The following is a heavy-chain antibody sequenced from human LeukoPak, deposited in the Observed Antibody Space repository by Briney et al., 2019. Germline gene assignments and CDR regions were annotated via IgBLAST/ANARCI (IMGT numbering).Heavy chain of an antibody. D-gene: IGHD5-18*01. CDR1: GFTVSSNY. CDR2: IYSGGST. V-gene: IGHV3-53*01. J-gene: IGHJ4*02. CDR3: ASTDTAMAPFDY. Sequence: GGSLRLPCAASGFTVSSNYMSWVRQAPGKGLEWVSVIYSGGSTYYADSVKGRFTISRDNSKNTLYLQMNSLRAEDTAVYYCASTDTAMAPFDYWGQGTLVTVSS.